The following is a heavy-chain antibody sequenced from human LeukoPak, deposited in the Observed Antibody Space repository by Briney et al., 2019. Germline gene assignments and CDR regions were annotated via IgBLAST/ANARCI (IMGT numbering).Heavy chain of an antibody. CDR1: GFTFTNSW. V-gene: IGHV3-7*01. J-gene: IGHJ4*02. CDR3: TRDTEGTLDY. CDR2: IKQDGSTK. D-gene: IGHD2-8*02. Sequence: PGGSLRLSCAASGFTFTNSWMAWVRQAPGKGLEWVANIKQDGSTKHYADSPKGRFTISRDNPKNSLYPQMNNLRADDTAVYYCTRDTEGTLDYWGQGILVTVAS.